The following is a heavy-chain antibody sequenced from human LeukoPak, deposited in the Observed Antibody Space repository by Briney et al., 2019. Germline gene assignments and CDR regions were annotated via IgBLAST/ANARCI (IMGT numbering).Heavy chain of an antibody. J-gene: IGHJ3*02. CDR3: ARGMYYYGSGSYYRVDSFDI. D-gene: IGHD3-10*01. V-gene: IGHV3-74*01. CDR2: INSDGSST. CDR1: GFTFSRYW. Sequence: PGGSLRLSCAASGFTFSRYWMHWVRQAPGKGLVWVSRINSDGSSTSYADSVKGRFTISRDNAKNTLYQQVNSLRAEDTAVYYCARGMYYYGSGSYYRVDSFDIWGQGTMVTVSS.